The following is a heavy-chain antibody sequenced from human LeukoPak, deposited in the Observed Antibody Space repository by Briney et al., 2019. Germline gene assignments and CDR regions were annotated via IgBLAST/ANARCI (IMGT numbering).Heavy chain of an antibody. V-gene: IGHV1-46*01. CDR1: GYTFTSYY. J-gene: IGHJ4*02. CDR2: INPSGGST. D-gene: IGHD3-9*01. Sequence: GASVKVSCKASGYTFTSYYMHWVRQAPGQGLEWMGIINPSGGSTSYAQKFQGGVTMTRDTSTSTVYMELSSLRSEDTAVYYCATDPLLLRYFVWGQGTLVTVSS. CDR3: ATDPLLLRYFV.